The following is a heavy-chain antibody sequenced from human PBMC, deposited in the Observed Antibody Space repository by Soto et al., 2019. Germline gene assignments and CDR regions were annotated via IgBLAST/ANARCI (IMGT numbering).Heavy chain of an antibody. CDR1: GFTVSSNY. Sequence: EVQLVESGGGLVQPGESLRLSCAASGFTVSSNYMSWVRQAPGKGLEWVSLIYSGGTTDYADSVKGRVTISRDNSKNTLYLQMNSLRAEDTAVYYCAARNIVAPYWGQGTLVTVSS. D-gene: IGHD5-12*01. J-gene: IGHJ4*02. CDR3: AARNIVAPY. V-gene: IGHV3-66*01. CDR2: IYSGGTT.